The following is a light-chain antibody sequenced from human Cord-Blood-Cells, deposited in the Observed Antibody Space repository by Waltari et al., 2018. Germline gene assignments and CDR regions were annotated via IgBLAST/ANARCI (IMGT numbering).Light chain of an antibody. J-gene: IGKJ5*01. CDR1: QSVSSN. CDR2: GAS. Sequence: EIVMTQSPATLSVSPGERATLSCRASQSVSSNLAWYQQKPGQAPRLLIYGASTWATGIPARFSGSGSVTEFSLTLSCLQSEDFAVYYCQHYNNWPPITFGQGTRLEIK. CDR3: QHYNNWPPIT. V-gene: IGKV3-15*01.